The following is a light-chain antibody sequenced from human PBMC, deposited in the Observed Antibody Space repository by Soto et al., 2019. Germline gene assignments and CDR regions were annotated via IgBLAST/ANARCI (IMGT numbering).Light chain of an antibody. Sequence: QSVLTQPASVSGSPGQSITISSTETTIDVGGYNFVSWYQQHPGKAPKLIIYDVSNRPSGVSIRFSGSKSGNTASLTISGLQAEDEADYSCSSYTSSSLYVFGTGTKLTVL. CDR2: DVS. CDR1: TIDVGGYNF. V-gene: IGLV2-14*01. J-gene: IGLJ1*01. CDR3: SSYTSSSLYV.